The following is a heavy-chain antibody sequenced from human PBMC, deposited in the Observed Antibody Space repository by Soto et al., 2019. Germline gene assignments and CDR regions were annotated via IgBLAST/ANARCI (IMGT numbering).Heavy chain of an antibody. CDR3: AKSSEYQLLYYYYGMDV. Sequence: GGSLRLSCAASGFTFGSYAMSWVRQAPGKGLEWVSAISGSGGSTYYADSVKGRFTISRDNSKNTLYLQMNSLRAEDTAVYYCAKSSEYQLLYYYYGMDVWGQGTTVTVSS. D-gene: IGHD2-2*01. CDR1: GFTFGSYA. V-gene: IGHV3-23*01. CDR2: ISGSGGST. J-gene: IGHJ6*02.